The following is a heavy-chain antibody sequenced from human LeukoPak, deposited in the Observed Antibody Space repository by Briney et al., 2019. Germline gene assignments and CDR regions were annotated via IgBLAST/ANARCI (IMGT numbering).Heavy chain of an antibody. CDR1: GGSISSGGYY. CDR2: IYYSGST. Sequence: SQTLSLTCTVSGGSISSGGYYWSWIRQHPGKGLEWIGYIYYSGSTYYNPSLKSRVTISIDTSKNQFSLSLSSVTAADTAVYYCARPVGSTLVAHYFDVWGQGTLVTVSS. D-gene: IGHD2-8*02. CDR3: ARPVGSTLVAHYFDV. J-gene: IGHJ4*02. V-gene: IGHV4-31*03.